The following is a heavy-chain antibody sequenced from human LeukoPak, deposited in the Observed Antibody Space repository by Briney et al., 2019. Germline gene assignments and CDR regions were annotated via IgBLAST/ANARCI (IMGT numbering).Heavy chain of an antibody. CDR1: GGSISSYY. D-gene: IGHD2-2*01. J-gene: IGHJ6*03. CDR3: ARHQSYYYDYYMDV. CDR2: IYYSGST. V-gene: IGHV4-59*05. Sequence: PSETLSLTCTVSGGSISSYYWSWIRQPPGKGLEWIGSIYYSGSTYYNPSLKSRVTISVDTSKNQFSLKLTSVTAADTAVYYCARHQSYYYDYYMDVWGKGTTVTISS.